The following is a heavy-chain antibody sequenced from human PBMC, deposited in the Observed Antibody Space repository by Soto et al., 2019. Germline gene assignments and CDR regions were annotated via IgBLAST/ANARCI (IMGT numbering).Heavy chain of an antibody. Sequence: GGSLRLSCAGSGFTFSDYYIDWVRQAPGKGLEWVGRSRDKGNSYSTDYAASVKGRFTVSRDASKNSLYLQMNSLKAEDTALYYCARDRGHNFYDYWGQGTVVIVSS. CDR2: SRDKGNSYST. J-gene: IGHJ4*02. D-gene: IGHD3-3*01. CDR1: GFTFSDYY. V-gene: IGHV3-72*01. CDR3: ARDRGHNFYDY.